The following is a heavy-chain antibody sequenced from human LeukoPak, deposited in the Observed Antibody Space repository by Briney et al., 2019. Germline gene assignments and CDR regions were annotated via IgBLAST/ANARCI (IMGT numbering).Heavy chain of an antibody. CDR2: ISYDGSNK. D-gene: IGHD4-17*01. V-gene: IGHV3-30*03. J-gene: IGHJ4*02. Sequence: PGGSLRLSCAASGFTFSSYGMHWVRQAPGKGLEWVAVISYDGSNKYYADSVKGRSTISRDNSKNTLYLQMNSLRAEDTAVYYCATWGDYGADWGQGTLVTVSS. CDR1: GFTFSSYG. CDR3: ATWGDYGAD.